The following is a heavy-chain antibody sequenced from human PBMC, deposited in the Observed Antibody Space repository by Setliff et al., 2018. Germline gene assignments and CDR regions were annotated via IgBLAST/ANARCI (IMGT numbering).Heavy chain of an antibody. CDR3: ARSPPNRGFGSGWYGDF. CDR1: GATFSSYG. V-gene: IGHV1-18*01. CDR2: ISAYNGFI. D-gene: IGHD6-19*01. Sequence: ASVKVSCKASGATFSSYGISWVRQAPGQGLEWMGWISAYNGFIIYAQMFQGRVIMTTDTSTSTAYMELRSLRSDDTAVYYCARSPPNRGFGSGWYGDFWGQGTLVTVSS. J-gene: IGHJ4*02.